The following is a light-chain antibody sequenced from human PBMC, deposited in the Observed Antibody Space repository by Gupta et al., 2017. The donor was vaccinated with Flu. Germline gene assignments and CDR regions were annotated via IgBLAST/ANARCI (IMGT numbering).Light chain of an antibody. CDR3: QQRSSWPRIT. CDR2: AAS. V-gene: IGKV3-11*01. J-gene: IGKJ5*01. Sequence: ATLSLSPGERATLSCRASQSVRSYLAWYQQKRGQAPRLLIYAASNRATGIPARFSGSGSGTDFTLTISSREPEDFAVYYCQQRSSWPRITFGQGTRLEIK. CDR1: QSVRSY.